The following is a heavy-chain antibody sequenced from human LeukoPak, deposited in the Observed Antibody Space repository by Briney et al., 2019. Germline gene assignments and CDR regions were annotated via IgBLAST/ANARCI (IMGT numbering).Heavy chain of an antibody. Sequence: GGSLRLSCAASGFNVSNNYMTWVRQAPGKGLEWVSLIYSSGSTYYADSVKGRFTISRDNSKNTLYLQMNSLRPEDTAVYYCARDGQQWLVGYYFDYWGQGTLVTVSS. CDR3: ARDGQQWLVGYYFDY. J-gene: IGHJ4*02. V-gene: IGHV3-66*03. D-gene: IGHD6-19*01. CDR2: IYSSGST. CDR1: GFNVSNNY.